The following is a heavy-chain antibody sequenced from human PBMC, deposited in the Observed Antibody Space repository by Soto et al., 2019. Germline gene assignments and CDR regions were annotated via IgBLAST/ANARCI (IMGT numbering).Heavy chain of an antibody. CDR1: GFTFSSYA. D-gene: IGHD3-3*01. J-gene: IGHJ5*02. CDR3: AKGSTYYDFWSGYQPKNNGFDP. CDR2: ISGSGGST. Sequence: PGGSLRLSCAASGFTFSSYAMSWVRQAPGKGLEWVSAISGSGGSTYYADSVKGRFTISRDNSKNTLYLQMNSLRAEDTAVYYCAKGSTYYDFWSGYQPKNNGFDPWGQGTLVTSPQ. V-gene: IGHV3-23*01.